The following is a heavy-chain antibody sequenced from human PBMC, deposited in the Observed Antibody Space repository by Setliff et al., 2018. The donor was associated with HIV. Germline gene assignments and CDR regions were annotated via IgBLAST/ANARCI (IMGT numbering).Heavy chain of an antibody. V-gene: IGHV4-59*08. CDR3: ALWGYSNAGGFDY. D-gene: IGHD5-12*01. J-gene: IGHJ4*02. CDR2: LYNSGST. Sequence: PSETLSLTCAVSGGSITNFYWSWIRQPPGKGLEWIGYLYNSGSTKYNPSLKSRVTISIDMSKTQLSLNLNSVTAADTALYYCALWGYSNAGGFDYWGQGTLVT. CDR1: GGSITNFY.